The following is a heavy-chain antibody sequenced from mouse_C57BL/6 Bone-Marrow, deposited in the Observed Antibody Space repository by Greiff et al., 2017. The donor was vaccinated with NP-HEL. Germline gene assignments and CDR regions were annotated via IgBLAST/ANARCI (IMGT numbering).Heavy chain of an antibody. CDR1: GYTFTSYW. CDR3: GRKGIYGSSYGRYFEV. D-gene: IGHD1-1*01. Sequence: QVQLQQPGAELVMPGASVKLSCKASGYTFTSYWMHWVKQRPGQGLEWIGEIDPSDSYTNYNQKFKGKSTLTVDKSSSTAYMQLSSLTSEDSAVYYCGRKGIYGSSYGRYFEVWGTGTTVTVAS. V-gene: IGHV1-69*01. J-gene: IGHJ1*03. CDR2: IDPSDSYT.